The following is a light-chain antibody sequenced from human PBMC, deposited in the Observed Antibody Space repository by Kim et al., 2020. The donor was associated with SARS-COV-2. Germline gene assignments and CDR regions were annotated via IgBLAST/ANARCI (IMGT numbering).Light chain of an antibody. J-gene: IGKJ2*03. Sequence: LAPGERATRSCRANQRISSNYVAWYQHKPGQSPRLLIHDASNRATGIPDMFSGSGSGTDFTLTISRLEPEDFAVYYCHQYIRSPYSFGQGTKLEI. V-gene: IGKV3-20*01. CDR3: HQYIRSPYS. CDR1: QRISSNY. CDR2: DAS.